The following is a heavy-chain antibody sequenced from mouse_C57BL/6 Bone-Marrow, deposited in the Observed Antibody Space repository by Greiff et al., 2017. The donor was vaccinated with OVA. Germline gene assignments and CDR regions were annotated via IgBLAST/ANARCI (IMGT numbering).Heavy chain of an antibody. CDR1: GYTFTSYW. D-gene: IGHD2-3*01. Sequence: QVQLQQSGAELVKPGASVKLSCKASGYTFTSYWMHWVKQRPGQGLEWIGMIHPNSGSTNYNEKFKSKATLTVDKSSSTAYMQLSSLTSEDSAVYYCASPPYLSLRYFDVWGTGTTVTVSS. V-gene: IGHV1-64*01. J-gene: IGHJ1*03. CDR3: ASPPYLSLRYFDV. CDR2: IHPNSGST.